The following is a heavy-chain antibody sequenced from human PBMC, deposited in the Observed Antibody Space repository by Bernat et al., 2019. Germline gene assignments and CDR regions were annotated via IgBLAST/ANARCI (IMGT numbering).Heavy chain of an antibody. D-gene: IGHD3-16*01. Sequence: QVQLQESGPGLVEPSETLSLTCAVSGYSISSGYYWGWIRQPPVKGLEWIGSIYHSGSTYYNPSLKSRVTISVDTSKNQFSLKLSSVTAAETAGYYWARGGGVLWCRELPSFDYWGQGTLVTVSS. J-gene: IGHJ4*02. V-gene: IGHV4-38-2*01. CDR1: GYSISSGYY. CDR3: ARGGGVLWCRELPSFDY. CDR2: IYHSGST.